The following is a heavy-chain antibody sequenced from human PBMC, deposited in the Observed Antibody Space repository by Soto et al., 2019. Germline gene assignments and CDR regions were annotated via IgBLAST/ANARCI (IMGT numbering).Heavy chain of an antibody. J-gene: IGHJ6*02. V-gene: IGHV3-23*01. Sequence: GGSLRLSCAASGFTFSSYAMSWVRQAPGKGLEWVSAISGSGGSTYYADSVKGRFTISRDNAKNSLYLQMNSLRAEDTAVYYCARGYCSSTSCYYYYGMDVWGQGTTVTVSS. D-gene: IGHD2-2*01. CDR1: GFTFSSYA. CDR2: ISGSGGST. CDR3: ARGYCSSTSCYYYYGMDV.